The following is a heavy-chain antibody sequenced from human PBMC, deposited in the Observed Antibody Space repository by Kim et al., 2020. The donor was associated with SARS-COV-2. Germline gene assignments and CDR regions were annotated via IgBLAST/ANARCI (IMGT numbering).Heavy chain of an antibody. D-gene: IGHD3-16*01. CDR3: ATDGQSAVWIY. V-gene: IGHV3-21*06. CDR1: GFSFSSYS. CDR2: ISGRGKII. Sequence: GGSLRLSCAASGFSFSSYSMDWVRQAPGKGLEWVSSISGRGKIILYAESVKGRFTVSRDNAKNSLYLEMNSLRAEDTALYYCATDGQSAVWIYWGQGTLVTVSS. J-gene: IGHJ4*02.